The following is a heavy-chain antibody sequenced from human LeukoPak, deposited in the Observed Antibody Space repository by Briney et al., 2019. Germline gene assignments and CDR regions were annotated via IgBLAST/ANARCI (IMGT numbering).Heavy chain of an antibody. CDR1: GFTFSGYA. J-gene: IGHJ5*02. V-gene: IGHV3-23*01. CDR2: ISGSGGST. Sequence: PGGSLRLSCAASGFTFSGYAMSWVRQAPGKGLEWVSAISGSGGSTYYADSVKGRFTISRDNSKNTLYLQMNSLRAEDTAVYYCAKEVYGGNSGNWFDPWGQGTLVTVSS. CDR3: AKEVYGGNSGNWFDP. D-gene: IGHD4-23*01.